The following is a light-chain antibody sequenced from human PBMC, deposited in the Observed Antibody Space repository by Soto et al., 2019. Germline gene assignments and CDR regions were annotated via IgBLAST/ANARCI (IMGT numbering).Light chain of an antibody. CDR3: QQSYSNPTWT. Sequence: DIQLTQSPSSLSASLGDRITITCLSSQSISTYLNWYQQKPGEAPTLLVYDSSTLQSGVPSRFSGSGFGAEFTLTVSSLQPEDFATYYCQQSYSNPTWTFGQGTKVDIK. V-gene: IGKV1-39*01. CDR2: DSS. CDR1: QSISTY. J-gene: IGKJ1*01.